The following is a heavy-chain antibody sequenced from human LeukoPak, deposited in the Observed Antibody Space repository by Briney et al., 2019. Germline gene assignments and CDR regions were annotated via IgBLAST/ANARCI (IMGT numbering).Heavy chain of an antibody. J-gene: IGHJ4*02. Sequence: GGSLRLSCAASGFTFSSYSMNWVRQAPGKGLEWVSSISSSSSYIYYADSVKGRFTISRDNAKNSLYLQMNSLRAEDTAVYYCARDFGFGDVVNFDYWGQGTLVTVSS. CDR1: GFTFSSYS. CDR3: ARDFGFGDVVNFDY. CDR2: ISSSSSYI. D-gene: IGHD2-21*01. V-gene: IGHV3-21*01.